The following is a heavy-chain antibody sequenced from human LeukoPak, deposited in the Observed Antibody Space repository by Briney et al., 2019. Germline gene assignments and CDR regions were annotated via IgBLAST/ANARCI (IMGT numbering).Heavy chain of an antibody. CDR3: AREGVGRGAYSPIAY. CDR2: IIPIFGTA. J-gene: IGHJ4*02. Sequence: ASVKVSCKASGGTFSSYAISWVRQAPRQGLEWMGGIIPIFGTANYAQKFQGRVTITADESTSTAYMELSSLRSEDTAVYYCAREGVGRGAYSPIAYWGQGTLVTVSS. CDR1: GGTFSSYA. V-gene: IGHV1-69*13. D-gene: IGHD6-13*01.